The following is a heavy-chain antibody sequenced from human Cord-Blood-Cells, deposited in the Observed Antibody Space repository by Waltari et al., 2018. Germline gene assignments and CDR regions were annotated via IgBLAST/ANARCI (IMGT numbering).Heavy chain of an antibody. D-gene: IGHD4-17*01. CDR2: IKQDGSEK. CDR1: GFTFSSYW. CDR3: ARQMTTVTVYFDY. J-gene: IGHJ4*02. Sequence: EVQLVESGGGLVQPGGSLRLSCEASGFTFSSYWMSWVRRAPGEGLEGVAKIKQDGSEKYYVDSVKGRVTISRDNAKNSLYLQMNSLRAEDTAVYYCARQMTTVTVYFDYWGQGTLVTVSS. V-gene: IGHV3-7*01.